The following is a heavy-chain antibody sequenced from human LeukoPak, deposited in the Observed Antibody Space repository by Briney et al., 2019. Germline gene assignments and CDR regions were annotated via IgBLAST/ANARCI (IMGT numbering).Heavy chain of an antibody. J-gene: IGHJ6*02. D-gene: IGHD4-11*01. Sequence: PSETLSLTCTVSGGSVSSGSYYWSWIRQPPGKGLEWIGYIYYSGSTNYNPSLKSRVTISVDTSKNQFSLELSSVTAADTAVYYCAMTTVSYYYYYGMDVWGQGTTVTVSS. CDR2: IYYSGST. CDR3: AMTTVSYYYYYGMDV. CDR1: GGSVSSGSYY. V-gene: IGHV4-61*01.